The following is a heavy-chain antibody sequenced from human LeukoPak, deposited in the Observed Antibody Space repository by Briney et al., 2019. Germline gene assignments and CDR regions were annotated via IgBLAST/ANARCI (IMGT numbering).Heavy chain of an antibody. Sequence: QVSCKASGYSFTSYWIGWVRQMPGKGLEWMGIIYPGDSDTRYSPSFQGQVTISADKSISTAYLQWSSLKASDTAMYYCARRNSSGYYLYYFDYWGQGTLVTVSS. J-gene: IGHJ4*02. CDR2: IYPGDSDT. CDR1: GYSFTSYW. D-gene: IGHD3-22*01. V-gene: IGHV5-51*01. CDR3: ARRNSSGYYLYYFDY.